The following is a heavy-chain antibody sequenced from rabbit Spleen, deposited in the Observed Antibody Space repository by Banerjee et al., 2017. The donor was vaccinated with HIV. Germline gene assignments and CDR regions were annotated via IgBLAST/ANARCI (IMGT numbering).Heavy chain of an antibody. Sequence: QEQLEESGGDLVKPEGSLTLTCTASGFTFSSIHWICWVRQAPGKGLEWIGCAKGGSGTTYYASWAKGRFTISKTSSTTVTLQMTSLTAADTATYFCARGSATMTMVITGYYLYLWGPGTLVTVS. J-gene: IGHJ4*01. D-gene: IGHD2-1*01. CDR3: ARGSATMTMVITGYYLYL. V-gene: IGHV1S45*01. CDR2: AKGGSGTT. CDR1: GFTFSSIHW.